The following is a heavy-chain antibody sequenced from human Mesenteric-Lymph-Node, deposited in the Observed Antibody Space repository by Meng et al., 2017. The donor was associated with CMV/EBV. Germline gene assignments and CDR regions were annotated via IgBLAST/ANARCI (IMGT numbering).Heavy chain of an antibody. CDR1: GGAITSYY. Sequence: GSLRLSCTVSGGAITSYYWNWIRQPPGKGLEWIAYMYHYGSPTYNHSLKSRVTVSGDSSKNQFSLRLSSVTAADTAVYYCARGGGYYDFWGQGTLVTVSS. CDR2: MYHYGSP. D-gene: IGHD2/OR15-2a*01. J-gene: IGHJ4*02. V-gene: IGHV4-59*01. CDR3: ARGGGYYDF.